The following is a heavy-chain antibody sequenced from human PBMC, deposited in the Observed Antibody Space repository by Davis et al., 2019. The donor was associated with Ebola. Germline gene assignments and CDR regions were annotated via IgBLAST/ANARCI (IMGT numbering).Heavy chain of an antibody. Sequence: ASVKVSCKASGYTFTSYDINWVRQATGQGLEWMGWMNPNSGNTGYAQKFQGRVTMTRDTSISTAYMELSRLRSDDTAVYYCARLDIVVVPAAIRAQYYFDYWGQGTLVTVSS. D-gene: IGHD2-2*02. CDR3: ARLDIVVVPAAIRAQYYFDY. CDR1: GYTFTSYD. CDR2: MNPNSGNT. J-gene: IGHJ4*02. V-gene: IGHV1-8*02.